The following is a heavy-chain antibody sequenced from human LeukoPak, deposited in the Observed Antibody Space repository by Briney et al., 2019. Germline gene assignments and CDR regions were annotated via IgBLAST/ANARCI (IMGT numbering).Heavy chain of an antibody. CDR2: IKEDGSET. Sequence: GGSLRLSCVASGLTFSNSWMTWVRQALGKGLEWVANIKEDGSETYYVDSVRGRFTVSRDNDKNSLYLEMNSLRDEDTAVYYCLQYNSENTWGQGTLVTVSS. CDR3: LQYNSENT. V-gene: IGHV3-7*01. D-gene: IGHD1-14*01. J-gene: IGHJ5*02. CDR1: GLTFSNSW.